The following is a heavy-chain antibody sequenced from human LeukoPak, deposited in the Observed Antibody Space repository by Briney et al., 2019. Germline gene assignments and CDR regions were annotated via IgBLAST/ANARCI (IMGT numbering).Heavy chain of an antibody. V-gene: IGHV3-74*01. Sequence: PGGSLRLSCAASGFTFSSYWMHWVRHAPGKGLVWVSRINSDGSSTSYADSVKGRFTISRDNAKNTLYLQMNSLRAEDTAVYYCASGCSGGSCYSSFWFDPWGQGTLVTVSS. CDR1: GFTFSSYW. CDR3: ASGCSGGSCYSSFWFDP. D-gene: IGHD2-15*01. CDR2: INSDGSST. J-gene: IGHJ5*02.